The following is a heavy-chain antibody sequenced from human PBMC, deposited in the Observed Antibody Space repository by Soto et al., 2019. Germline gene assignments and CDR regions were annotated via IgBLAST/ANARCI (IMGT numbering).Heavy chain of an antibody. CDR2: VYYSGST. CDR3: AKGGTGYSYGYS. Sequence: SETLSLTCTVTGDSVNSYYWSWMRQPPGKGLECMGYVYYSGSTNYNPSLKSRVTISVDTSKNQFSLKLSSVTAADTAVYYCAKGGTGYSYGYSWGQGALVTVSS. V-gene: IGHV4-59*02. J-gene: IGHJ4*02. CDR1: GDSVNSYY. D-gene: IGHD5-18*01.